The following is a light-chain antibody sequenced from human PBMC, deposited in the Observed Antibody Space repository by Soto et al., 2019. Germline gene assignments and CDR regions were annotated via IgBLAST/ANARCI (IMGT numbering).Light chain of an antibody. V-gene: IGKV1-39*01. CDR1: QNIDMY. J-gene: IGKJ1*01. CDR2: GAS. CDR3: RRTFNSPPRT. Sequence: DIHMTQSPSSLSASVGDTVTITCRASQNIDMYLNWYQQKPGKAPRVLISGASNLQSGVPSRLSGSGSGTDFTLTISSLQAYDFASYFCRRTFNSPPRTFGQGTKVEVK.